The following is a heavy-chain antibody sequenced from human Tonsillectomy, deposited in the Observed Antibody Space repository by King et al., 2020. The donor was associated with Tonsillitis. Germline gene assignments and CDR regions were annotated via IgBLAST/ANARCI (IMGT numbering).Heavy chain of an antibody. CDR3: ARGGPYGDFVQQGLISDY. Sequence: HVQLVESGAEVKKPGASVKVSCKASGYTFTGYYMHWVRQAPGQGLEWMGWINPNTGGTKYAEKFQGRVAMTRDTSITTAYMELSRLRSDDTAVYYCARGGPYGDFVQQGLISDYWGQGTLVTVSS. J-gene: IGHJ4*02. D-gene: IGHD4-17*01. CDR2: INPNTGGT. CDR1: GYTFTGYY. V-gene: IGHV1-2*02.